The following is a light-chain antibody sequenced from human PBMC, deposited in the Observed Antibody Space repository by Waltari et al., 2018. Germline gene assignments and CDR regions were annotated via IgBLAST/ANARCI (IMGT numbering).Light chain of an antibody. V-gene: IGKV1-39*01. CDR2: DAS. CDR1: QSITNY. Sequence: DIQMTQSPSSLSASLGDRVTMTCRASQSITNYLSWYQHKLGEAPNLLVYDASTLVSGVPSRFNGSGSGTEFTLTISSLQPEDLATYYCLQTYSTLMFSFGPGTKVDL. CDR3: LQTYSTLMFS. J-gene: IGKJ3*01.